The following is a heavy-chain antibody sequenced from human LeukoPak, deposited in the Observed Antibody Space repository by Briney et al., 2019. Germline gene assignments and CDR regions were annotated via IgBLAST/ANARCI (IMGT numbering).Heavy chain of an antibody. Sequence: PGGSLRLSCAASGFTFSSYAMRWVRQAPGKGLEWVSAISGSGGSTYYADSVKGRFTISRDNSKNTLYLQMNSLRAEDTAVYYCAKGRGYSGYDPRYYFDYWGQGTLVTVSS. V-gene: IGHV3-23*01. CDR1: GFTFSSYA. CDR3: AKGRGYSGYDPRYYFDY. D-gene: IGHD5-12*01. CDR2: ISGSGGST. J-gene: IGHJ4*02.